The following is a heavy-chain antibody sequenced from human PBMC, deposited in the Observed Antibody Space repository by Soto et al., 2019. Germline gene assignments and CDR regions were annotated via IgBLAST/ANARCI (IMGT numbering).Heavy chain of an antibody. V-gene: IGHV3-33*01. J-gene: IGHJ4*02. D-gene: IGHD1-1*01. CDR3: ARDLGEMATTSLDY. CDR1: GFTFSSYG. CDR2: IWYDGSNK. Sequence: LRLSCAASGFTFSSYGMHWVRQAPGKGLEWVAVIWYDGSNKYYADSVKGRFTISRDNSKNTLYLQMNSLRAEDTAVYYCARDLGEMATTSLDYWGQGTLVTVSS.